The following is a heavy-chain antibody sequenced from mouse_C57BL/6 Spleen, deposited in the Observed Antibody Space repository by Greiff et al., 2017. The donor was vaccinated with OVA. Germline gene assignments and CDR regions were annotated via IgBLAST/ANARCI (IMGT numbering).Heavy chain of an antibody. CDR2: IYPGDGDT. Sequence: QVQLQQSGPELVKPGASVKISCKASGYAFSSPWMNWVKQRPGKGLEWIGRIYPGDGDTNYNGKFKGKATLTADKSSSTAYMQLSSLTSEDSAVYFCAREGSNGGDYWGQGTTLTVSS. V-gene: IGHV1-82*01. D-gene: IGHD1-1*01. CDR1: GYAFSSPW. CDR3: AREGSNGGDY. J-gene: IGHJ2*01.